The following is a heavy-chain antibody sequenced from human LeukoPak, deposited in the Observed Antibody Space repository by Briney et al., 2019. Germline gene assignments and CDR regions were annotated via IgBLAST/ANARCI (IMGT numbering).Heavy chain of an antibody. D-gene: IGHD3-10*01. CDR2: INHSGST. CDR3: AREYFDGSGSFQYYFDY. Sequence: PSETLSLTCAVYGGSFSGYYWSWIRQPPGKGLEWIGEINHSGSTNYNPSLKSRVTISVDTSKNQFSLKLSSVTAADTAVYYCAREYFDGSGSFQYYFDYWGQGTLVTVSP. CDR1: GGSFSGYY. J-gene: IGHJ4*02. V-gene: IGHV4-34*01.